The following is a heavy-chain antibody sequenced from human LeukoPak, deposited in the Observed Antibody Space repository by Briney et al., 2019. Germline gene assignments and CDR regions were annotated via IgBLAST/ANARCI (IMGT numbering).Heavy chain of an antibody. CDR2: INHSGST. CDR1: GESFSGYY. D-gene: IGHD3-10*01. V-gene: IGHV4-34*01. Sequence: SETLSLTCGVYGESFSGYYWSWIRQPPGKGPEWIGEINHSGSTDYNPSLKSRVTISVDTSKNQFSLKLSSVTAADTAVYYCAKSNGYGLVDIWGQGTMVTVSS. J-gene: IGHJ3*02. CDR3: AKSNGYGLVDI.